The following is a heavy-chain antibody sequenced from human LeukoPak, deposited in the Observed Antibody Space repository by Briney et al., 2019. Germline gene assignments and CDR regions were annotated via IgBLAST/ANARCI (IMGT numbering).Heavy chain of an antibody. Sequence: ASVKVSCKASGDIFSNYPITWVRQAPGQGLEWMGRIIPIFGTVNYAQKFQGRVTIIADKSTSTAYMELSSLGSEDTAVYYCARGRWELRGGYFDYWGQGTLVTVSS. CDR1: GDIFSNYP. D-gene: IGHD1-26*01. V-gene: IGHV1-69*06. CDR2: IIPIFGTV. J-gene: IGHJ4*02. CDR3: ARGRWELRGGYFDY.